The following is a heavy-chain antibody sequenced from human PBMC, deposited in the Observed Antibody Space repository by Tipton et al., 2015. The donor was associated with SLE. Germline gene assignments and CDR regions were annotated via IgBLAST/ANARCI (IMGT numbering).Heavy chain of an antibody. CDR1: GGSISSYD. J-gene: IGHJ4*02. D-gene: IGHD6-19*01. V-gene: IGHV4-59*01. Sequence: TLSLTCTVSGGSISSYDWSWIRQTPGKGLEWIGYLYYSGSTNYNPSLKSRVTISVDTSKNQLSLKLSSVTAADMAVYYCARDSPTVAGTFDSWGQGTLVIVS. CDR2: LYYSGST. CDR3: ARDSPTVAGTFDS.